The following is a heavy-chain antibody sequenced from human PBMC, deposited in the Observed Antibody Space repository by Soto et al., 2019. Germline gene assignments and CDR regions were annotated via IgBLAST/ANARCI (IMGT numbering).Heavy chain of an antibody. D-gene: IGHD3-16*01. CDR2: ITVGSSHI. V-gene: IGHV3-21*01. CDR3: SRSPEVGVRGAY. Sequence: NPGGSLRLSCTGSGFPFSAYNINWVRQAPGKGLEWVSSITVGSSHIYQPNSMKGRFTISRDDAKNSVYLQIDSLRDEDTALYYCSRSPEVGVRGAYWGPGTLVTVSS. J-gene: IGHJ4*02. CDR1: GFPFSAYN.